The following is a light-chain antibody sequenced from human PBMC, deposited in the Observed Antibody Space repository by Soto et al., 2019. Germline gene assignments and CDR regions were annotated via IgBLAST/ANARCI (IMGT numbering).Light chain of an antibody. Sequence: QSLLAQPPSASGTPGQRVTISCSGRSSNIGSNTVNWYQQLPGTAPKLLIYSNNQRPSGVPDRFSGSKSGTSASLAISGLQSEDEADYYCAAWDDSLNGTVFGTGTKVTVL. V-gene: IGLV1-44*01. CDR2: SNN. CDR1: SSNIGSNT. CDR3: AAWDDSLNGTV. J-gene: IGLJ1*01.